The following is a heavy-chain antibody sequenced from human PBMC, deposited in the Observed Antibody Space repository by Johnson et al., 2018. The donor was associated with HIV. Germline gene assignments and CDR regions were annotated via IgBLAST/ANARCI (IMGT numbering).Heavy chain of an antibody. CDR1: GFTFSSYD. D-gene: IGHD6-6*01. Sequence: MLLVESGGGLVQPGGSLRLSCAASGFTFSSYDMHWVRQATGKGLEWVSVIYTGSDSTSYTDSVKDRFTISRDSSKNAVYLQMSSLRAEDTALYYCARGSSGSFDLWGRGTMVTVSS. V-gene: IGHV3-13*01. CDR3: ARGSSGSFDL. J-gene: IGHJ3*01. CDR2: IYTGSDST.